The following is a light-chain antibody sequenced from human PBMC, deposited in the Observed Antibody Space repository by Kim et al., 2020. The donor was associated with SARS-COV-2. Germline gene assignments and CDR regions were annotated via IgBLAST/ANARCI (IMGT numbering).Light chain of an antibody. J-gene: IGKJ3*01. V-gene: IGKV3-11*01. Sequence: GESGNNSCRARQSMSSYLAWYQQKPGQAPRLLIADASNRATGIPARFSGSGSGTDFTLTISSLEPEDFAVFYCPPRGSSLFTFGPG. CDR2: DAS. CDR3: PPRGSSLFT. CDR1: QSMSSY.